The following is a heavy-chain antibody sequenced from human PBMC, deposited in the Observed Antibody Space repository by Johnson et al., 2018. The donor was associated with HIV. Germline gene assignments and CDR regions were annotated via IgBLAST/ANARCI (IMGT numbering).Heavy chain of an antibody. CDR2: INWNGGST. D-gene: IGHD6-6*01. CDR3: AKDCQWGSSTYGAFYF. J-gene: IGHJ3*01. Sequence: VQLVESGGGLVKPGGSLRLSCAASGIIFSDYYMSWIRQAPGKGLEWVSGINWNGGSTGYADSVKGRFTISRDNAKNSLYLQMNSLRAEDTALYDCAKDCQWGSSTYGAFYFWGQGTVVTVSS. V-gene: IGHV3-20*01. CDR1: GIIFSDYY.